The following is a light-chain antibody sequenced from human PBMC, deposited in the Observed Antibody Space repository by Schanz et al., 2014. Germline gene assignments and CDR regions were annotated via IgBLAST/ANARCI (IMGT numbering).Light chain of an antibody. CDR3: AAWDDSLSGWV. J-gene: IGLJ3*02. CDR2: GSN. V-gene: IGLV1-47*01. CDR1: SSNIGNNS. Sequence: QSVLTQPPSASGTPGQRVTISCSGSSSNIGNNSVHWYQHLPGTAPKLLIYGSNERPSGVPDRFSGSRSGTSASLAISGLRSEEEADYICAAWDDSLSGWVFGGGTKLAVL.